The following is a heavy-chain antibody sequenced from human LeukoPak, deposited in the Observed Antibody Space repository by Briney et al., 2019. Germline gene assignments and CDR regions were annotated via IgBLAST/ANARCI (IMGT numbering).Heavy chain of an antibody. Sequence: GGSLRLSCAASGFTFSSYAMSWVRQAPGKGLEWISAISGSGGSTYYADSVKGRFTISRDNSKNTLYLQMNSLRAEDTAVYYCAKDKGSSSWLLDYWGQGTLVTVSS. J-gene: IGHJ4*02. CDR1: GFTFSSYA. CDR3: AKDKGSSSWLLDY. D-gene: IGHD6-13*01. CDR2: ISGSGGST. V-gene: IGHV3-23*01.